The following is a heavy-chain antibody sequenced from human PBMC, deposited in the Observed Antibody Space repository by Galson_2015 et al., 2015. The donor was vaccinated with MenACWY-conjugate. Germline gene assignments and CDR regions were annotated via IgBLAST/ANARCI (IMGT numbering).Heavy chain of an antibody. D-gene: IGHD3-10*01. Sequence: SLRLSCAASEFTFNSHWMSWVRQAPGKGLEWVANIKQDGSEKYYVDSVKGRFTISRDNAKNSLYLRMNSLRAEDTAMYYCASQTWTGYFDYWGQGILVTVSS. CDR2: IKQDGSEK. J-gene: IGHJ4*02. CDR3: ASQTWTGYFDY. V-gene: IGHV3-7*03. CDR1: EFTFNSHW.